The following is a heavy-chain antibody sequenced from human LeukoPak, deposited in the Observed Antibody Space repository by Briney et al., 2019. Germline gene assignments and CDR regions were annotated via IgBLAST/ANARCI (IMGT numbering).Heavy chain of an antibody. CDR2: IRFDGSNK. V-gene: IGHV3-30*02. CDR1: GFTFSSFG. J-gene: IGHJ5*02. Sequence: GGSLRLSCAASGFTFSSFGMHWVRQAPGKGLEWLAYIRFDGSNKKYADSLESRFTISRDNSKNALYLQIDSLRPEDTAVYYCAKKGGAAFYNWFDPWGQGALVTVSS. D-gene: IGHD1-26*01. CDR3: AKKGGAAFYNWFDP.